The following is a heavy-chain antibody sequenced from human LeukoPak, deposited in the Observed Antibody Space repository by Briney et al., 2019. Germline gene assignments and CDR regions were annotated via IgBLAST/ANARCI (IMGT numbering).Heavy chain of an antibody. Sequence: APVKVSCKASGYTFTSYDFNWVRQATGQRPEWMGWMSPNSGDTGYAQKFQDRVTVTRNTSISTAYMELSSLRSDDTAVYYCARGPPNWGYDYWGPGTLVTVSS. V-gene: IGHV1-8*01. CDR2: MSPNSGDT. CDR3: ARGPPNWGYDY. CDR1: GYTFTSYD. D-gene: IGHD7-27*01. J-gene: IGHJ4*02.